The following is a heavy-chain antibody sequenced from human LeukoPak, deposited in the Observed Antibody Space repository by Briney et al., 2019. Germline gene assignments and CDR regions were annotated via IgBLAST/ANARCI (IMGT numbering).Heavy chain of an antibody. CDR3: AKVSPKTTVVTGYYFDY. Sequence: GGSLRLSCAASGFTFSSYSMTWVRQAPGKGLEWVSSISSSSSYIYYADSVKGRFTISRDNAKNSLYLQMNSLRAEDTAVYYCAKVSPKTTVVTGYYFDYWGQGTLVTVSS. CDR2: ISSSSSYI. CDR1: GFTFSSYS. V-gene: IGHV3-21*04. J-gene: IGHJ4*02. D-gene: IGHD4-23*01.